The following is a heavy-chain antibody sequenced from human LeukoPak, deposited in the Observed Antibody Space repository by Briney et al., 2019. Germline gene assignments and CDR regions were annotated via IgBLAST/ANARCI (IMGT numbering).Heavy chain of an antibody. J-gene: IGHJ4*02. V-gene: IGHV1-18*01. CDR3: VRDRIHYGSGSYAY. CDR1: DYTFTTFG. CDR2: TSADNGYT. Sequence: ASVKVSYKASDYTFTTFGISWVRQAPGQGLEWMGWTSADNGYTNYAQKVQGRVTMTTDTSTTTAYMELRSLTSDDTAVYYCVRDRIHYGSGSYAYWGQGTLVTVSS. D-gene: IGHD3-10*01.